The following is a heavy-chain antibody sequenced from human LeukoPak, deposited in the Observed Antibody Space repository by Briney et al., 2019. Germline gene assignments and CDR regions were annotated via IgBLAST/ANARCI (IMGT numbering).Heavy chain of an antibody. V-gene: IGHV1-2*02. CDR1: GYTFNYYY. Sequence: ASVTVSFKASGYTFNYYYMHWVRQAPGQGLEWMGWINPSSGATNYAQKFQGRVTMTRDTSVSTAYMELTRLRSDDSAVFYCIRGPGHYFDYWGQGTVVTVPS. D-gene: IGHD3-10*01. CDR2: INPSSGAT. J-gene: IGHJ4*02. CDR3: IRGPGHYFDY.